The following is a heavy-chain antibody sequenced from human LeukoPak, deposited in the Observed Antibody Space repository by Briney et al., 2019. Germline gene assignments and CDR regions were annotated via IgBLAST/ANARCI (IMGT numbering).Heavy chain of an antibody. CDR3: AKERDGLTTERFDY. Sequence: GGSLRLSCAASGFTFSSYGMHWVRQAPGKGLEWVAFIRYDGSNKYYADSVKGRFTISRDNSKNTLYLQMNSLRAEDTAVYYCAKERDGLTTERFDYLGQGAPVTGSS. J-gene: IGHJ4*02. CDR2: IRYDGSNK. CDR1: GFTFSSYG. V-gene: IGHV3-30*02. D-gene: IGHD1-1*01.